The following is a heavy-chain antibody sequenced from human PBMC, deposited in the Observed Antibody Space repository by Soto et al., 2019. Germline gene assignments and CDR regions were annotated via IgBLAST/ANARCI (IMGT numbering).Heavy chain of an antibody. J-gene: IGHJ4*02. CDR1: GFIFSNYG. V-gene: IGHV3-30*03. D-gene: IGHD3-10*02. Sequence: QVQLVESGGGVVQPGRSLRLSCAGSGFIFSNYGMHWVRQAPGKGLEWVAFISYDGSDILYADSVKGRFTISRDNSKSTLFLHMNRPRAEDTAVYFCAIVRVADSPLDHWGQGSLVPVSS. CDR2: ISYDGSDI. CDR3: AIVRVADSPLDH.